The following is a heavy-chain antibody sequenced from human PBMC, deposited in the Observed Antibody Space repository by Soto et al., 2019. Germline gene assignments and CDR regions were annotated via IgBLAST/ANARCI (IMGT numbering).Heavy chain of an antibody. CDR2: ISGSGGST. J-gene: IGHJ4*02. Sequence: PGGSLRLSCAASGFTFSSYAMSWVRQAPGKGLEWVSAISGSGGSTYYADSVKGRFTISRDNSKNTLYLQMNSLRAEDTAVYYCAKNLYFGYCSGGSCYTFDYWGQGTLVTVS. V-gene: IGHV3-23*01. CDR1: GFTFSSYA. D-gene: IGHD2-15*01. CDR3: AKNLYFGYCSGGSCYTFDY.